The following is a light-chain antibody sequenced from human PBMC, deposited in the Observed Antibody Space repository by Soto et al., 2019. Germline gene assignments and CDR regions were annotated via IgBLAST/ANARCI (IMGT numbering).Light chain of an antibody. J-gene: IGLJ1*01. CDR3: SSYTSSSTPCV. V-gene: IGLV2-14*01. CDR2: EVS. Sequence: QSVLTQPASVSGSPGQSITISCTGTSSDFGGYNSVSWYQQHPGKAPKLMIYEVSNRPSGVSNRFSGSKSGNTASLTISGLQAEDDADYYCSSYTSSSTPCVFGTGTKVTVL. CDR1: SSDFGGYNS.